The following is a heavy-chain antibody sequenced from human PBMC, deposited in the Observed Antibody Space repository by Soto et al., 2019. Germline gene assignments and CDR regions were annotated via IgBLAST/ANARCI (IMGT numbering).Heavy chain of an antibody. Sequence: GXSVNVSCQASGGTFSGYAISGVRQAPGQGLEWMGGIIPIFGTANYAQKFQGRVTITADESTSTAYMELSSLRSEDTAVYYCARDLPGYSYGIDYWGQGSLVTVSS. D-gene: IGHD5-18*01. CDR2: IIPIFGTA. J-gene: IGHJ4*02. CDR1: GGTFSGYA. CDR3: ARDLPGYSYGIDY. V-gene: IGHV1-69*13.